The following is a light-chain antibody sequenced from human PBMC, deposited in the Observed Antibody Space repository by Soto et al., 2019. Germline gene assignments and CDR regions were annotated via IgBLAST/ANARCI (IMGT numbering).Light chain of an antibody. CDR2: DNN. J-gene: IGLJ2*01. V-gene: IGLV1-51*01. CDR3: GTWYSSRSAGV. Sequence: QSVLTQPPSVSAAPGQKVTISCSGSSTNIGNNYVSWYQQLPGTAPKLLMYDNNNRPSASPDRCSGAKSCTSATLVTTGLQTADDADYYCGTWYSSRSAGVFGGGTKLTVL. CDR1: STNIGNNY.